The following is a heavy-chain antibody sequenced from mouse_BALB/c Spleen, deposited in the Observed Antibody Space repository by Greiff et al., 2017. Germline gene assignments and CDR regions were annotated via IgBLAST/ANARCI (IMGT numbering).Heavy chain of an antibody. V-gene: IGHV5-9*03. CDR3: ARFRRGYAMDY. CDR2: ISSGGGNT. CDR1: GFTFSSYT. J-gene: IGHJ4*01. Sequence: EVKLVESGGGLVKPGGSLKLSCAASGFTFSSYTMSWVRQTPEKRLEWVATISSGGGNTYYPDSVKGRFTISRDNAKNNLYLQMSSLRSEDTALYYCARFRRGYAMDYWGQGTSVTVSS.